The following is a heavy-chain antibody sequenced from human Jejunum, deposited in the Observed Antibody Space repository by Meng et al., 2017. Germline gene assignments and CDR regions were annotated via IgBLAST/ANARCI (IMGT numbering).Heavy chain of an antibody. CDR2: VWPSGAT. J-gene: IGHJ4*02. CDR3: ARAISERYFDS. V-gene: IGHV4-4*02. CDR1: SGSATAPVY. Sequence: VHRAEAGQGGVKPSGSLTVSCYAFSGSATAPVYQTRVRQAPGKGLEWIEEVWPSGATNFHPTLSSRIAISTDTANNQLTLEVAVLIAADSAVYYCARAISERYFDSWGQGTLVTVSS. D-gene: IGHD2-21*01.